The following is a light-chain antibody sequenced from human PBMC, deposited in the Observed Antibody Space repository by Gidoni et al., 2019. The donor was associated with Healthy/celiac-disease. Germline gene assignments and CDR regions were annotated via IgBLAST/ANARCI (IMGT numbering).Light chain of an antibody. V-gene: IGLV1-44*01. CDR3: AAWDDSLNGFYV. CDR1: SSNIGSNT. CDR2: SNN. J-gene: IGLJ1*01. Sequence: QSVLTQPPSASGTPGQRVTISCSGSSSNIGSNTVNWYPQPPGTAPKLLIYSNNQRPSGVPDRFSGSKSGTSASLAISGLQSEDEADYYCAAWDDSLNGFYVFGTGTKVTVL.